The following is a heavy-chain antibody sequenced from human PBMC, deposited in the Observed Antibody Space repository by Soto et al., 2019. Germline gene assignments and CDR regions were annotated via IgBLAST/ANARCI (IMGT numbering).Heavy chain of an antibody. V-gene: IGHV3-23*01. CDR1: GFTFSSYA. J-gene: IGHJ6*03. CDR3: AKGSGYYKSDYYYYYMDV. Sequence: EVQLLESGGGLVQPGGSLRLSCAASGFTFSSYAMSWVRQAPGKGLEWVSAISGSGGSTYYADSVKGRFTISRDNSKNTLYLQMNSLRAEDTAVYYCAKGSGYYKSDYYYYYMDVWGKGTTVTVSS. D-gene: IGHD3-3*01. CDR2: ISGSGGST.